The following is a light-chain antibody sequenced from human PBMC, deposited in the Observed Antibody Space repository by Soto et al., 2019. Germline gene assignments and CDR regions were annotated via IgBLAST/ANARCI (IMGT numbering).Light chain of an antibody. V-gene: IGKV1-39*01. CDR1: QSIISY. J-gene: IGKJ4*01. CDR3: QQSYTTPLT. Sequence: DIQMTQSPSSLSASVGDRVTITCRASQSIISYLNWYQQKPGKAPKLLIYAASSLQGGVPSRFSGSGSGTDFPLTISSLQPEDFATYYCQQSYTTPLTFGGGTKVEIK. CDR2: AAS.